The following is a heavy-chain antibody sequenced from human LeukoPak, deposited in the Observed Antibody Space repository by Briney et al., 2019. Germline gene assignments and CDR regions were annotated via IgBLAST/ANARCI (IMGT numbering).Heavy chain of an antibody. D-gene: IGHD5-18*01. CDR3: ARVGDVDTAMVDY. Sequence: GGSLRLSCAASGFTVSSNYMSWVRQAPGKGLEWVSVIYSGGSTYYADSVKGKFTISRDNSKNTLYLQMNSLRAEDTAVYYCARVGDVDTAMVDYWGQGTLVTVSS. CDR1: GFTVSSNY. CDR2: IYSGGST. J-gene: IGHJ4*02. V-gene: IGHV3-66*01.